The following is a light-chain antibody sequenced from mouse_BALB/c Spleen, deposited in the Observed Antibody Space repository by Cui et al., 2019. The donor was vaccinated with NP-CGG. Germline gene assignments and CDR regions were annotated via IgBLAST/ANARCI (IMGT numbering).Light chain of an antibody. CDR1: TGAVTTSNY. CDR2: GTN. Sequence: QAVVTQESALTTSPGETVTLTCRSSTGAVTTSNYANWVQEKPDHLFTGLIGGTNNRAPGVPARFSGSLIGDKAALTITGAQTADEAIYFCALWYSNHWVFGGGTKLTV. CDR3: ALWYSNHWV. V-gene: IGLV1*01. J-gene: IGLJ1*01.